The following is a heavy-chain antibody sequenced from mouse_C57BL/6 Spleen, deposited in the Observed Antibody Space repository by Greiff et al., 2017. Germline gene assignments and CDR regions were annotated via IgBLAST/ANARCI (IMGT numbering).Heavy chain of an antibody. Sequence: VQLQQSGAELVKPGASVKLSCTASGFNIKDYYMLWVMQRTEQGLGWIGRIDPEEGDTKYAPTFQGKATITADTSSNTAYLQLSSLKSEDTAVYYCARKGSGYPFAYWGQGTLVTVSA. V-gene: IGHV14-2*01. CDR2: IDPEEGDT. D-gene: IGHD3-1*01. J-gene: IGHJ3*01. CDR3: ARKGSGYPFAY. CDR1: GFNIKDYY.